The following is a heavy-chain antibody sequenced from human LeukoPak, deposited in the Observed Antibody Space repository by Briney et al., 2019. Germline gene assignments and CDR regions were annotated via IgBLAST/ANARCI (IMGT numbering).Heavy chain of an antibody. CDR3: VRGYHYGMDV. V-gene: IGHV3-53*01. CDR1: GFTVSNNY. J-gene: IGHJ6*02. CDR2: IYGGGST. Sequence: GGSLRLSCVVSGFTVSNNYMKWVRQAPGKGLEWVSTIYGGGSTYYADSVRGRFTISRDNAKNTLYLQMNSLRAEDTAVYSCVRGYHYGMDVWGQGTTVTVSS.